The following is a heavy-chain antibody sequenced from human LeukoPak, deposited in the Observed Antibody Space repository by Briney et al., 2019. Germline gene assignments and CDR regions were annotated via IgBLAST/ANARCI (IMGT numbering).Heavy chain of an antibody. CDR1: GGTFSSYA. V-gene: IGHV1-69*01. D-gene: IGHD2-21*01. Sequence: GSSVKVSCKASGGTFSSYAISWVRQAPGQGLEWMGGIIPIFGTANYAQKFQGRVTITADESTSTAYMGLSSLRSEDTAVYYCAREVVDGGYGMDVWGKGTTVTVSS. J-gene: IGHJ6*04. CDR2: IIPIFGTA. CDR3: AREVVDGGYGMDV.